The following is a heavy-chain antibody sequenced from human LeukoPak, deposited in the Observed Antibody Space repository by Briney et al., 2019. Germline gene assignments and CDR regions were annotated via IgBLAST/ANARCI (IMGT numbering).Heavy chain of an antibody. CDR1: GGSISGYY. D-gene: IGHD3-22*01. J-gene: IGHJ4*02. Sequence: PSETLSLTCTASGGSISGYYWTWIRQPGGKGLEWIGRIYTSGSPNYNPSLKSSVIMSLDTSKSQFSLELSSVTAADTAVYYCARETPHGYYYDSSGYRYYFDYWGQGTLVTVSS. CDR3: ARETPHGYYYDSSGYRYYFDY. CDR2: IYTSGSP. V-gene: IGHV4-4*07.